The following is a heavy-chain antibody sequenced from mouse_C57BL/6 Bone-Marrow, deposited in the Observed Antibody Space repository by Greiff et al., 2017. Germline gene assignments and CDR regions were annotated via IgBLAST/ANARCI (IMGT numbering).Heavy chain of an antibody. CDR3: AGSLIYYGTNY. CDR1: GFNIKDYY. V-gene: IGHV14-2*01. J-gene: IGHJ2*01. Sequence: EVQLQQSGAELVKPGASVKLSCTASGFNIKDYYIHWVKQRTEQGLEWIGRIDPEDGETKYAPKFQDKATITADTSSNTAYLQLSSLTSEDTAVYDCAGSLIYYGTNYWGQGTTLTVSS. CDR2: IDPEDGET. D-gene: IGHD1-1*01.